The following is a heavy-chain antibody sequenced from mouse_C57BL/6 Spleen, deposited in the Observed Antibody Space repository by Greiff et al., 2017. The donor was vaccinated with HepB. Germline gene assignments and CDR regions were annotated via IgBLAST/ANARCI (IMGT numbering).Heavy chain of an antibody. D-gene: IGHD2-1*01. CDR1: GYAFTSSW. CDR3: ARGNGHAMDY. Sequence: VHLVESGPELVKPGASVKISCKASGYAFTSSWMNWVKQRPGKGLEWIGRIYPGDGDTNYNGKFKGKATLTADKSSSTAYMQLSSLTSEDSAVYYYARGNGHAMDYWGQGTSVTVSS. V-gene: IGHV1-82*01. CDR2: IYPGDGDT. J-gene: IGHJ4*01.